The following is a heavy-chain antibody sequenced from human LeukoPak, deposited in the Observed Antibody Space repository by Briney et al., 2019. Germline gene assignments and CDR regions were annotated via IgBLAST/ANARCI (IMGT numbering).Heavy chain of an antibody. CDR2: ISSSDYA. J-gene: IGHJ4*02. V-gene: IGHV3-21*04. CDR1: GFIFSPSG. Sequence: GGSLRLSCAASGFIFSPSGMTWVRQAPGKGLEWVSTISSSDYASYTDSVKGRFTISRDNAKNSLYLQMNSLRAEDTAIYYCARRAGEYSHPYDYWGQGTLVTVSS. CDR3: ARRAGEYSHPYDY. D-gene: IGHD2-15*01.